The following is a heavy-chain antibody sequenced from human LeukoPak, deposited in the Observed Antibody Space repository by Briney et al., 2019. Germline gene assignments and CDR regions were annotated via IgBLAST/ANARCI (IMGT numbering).Heavy chain of an antibody. Sequence: SETLSLTCAVYGGSFSGYYWSWIRQPPGKGLEWIGEINHSGSTNYNPSLKSRVTISVDTSKNQFSLKLSSVTAADTAVYYCARLSGVRQQLVRWQYYFDYWGQGTLVTVSS. CDR1: GGSFSGYY. CDR3: ARLSGVRQQLVRWQYYFDY. J-gene: IGHJ4*02. D-gene: IGHD6-13*01. V-gene: IGHV4-34*01. CDR2: INHSGST.